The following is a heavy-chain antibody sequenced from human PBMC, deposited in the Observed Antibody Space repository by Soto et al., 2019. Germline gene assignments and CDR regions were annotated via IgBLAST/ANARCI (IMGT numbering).Heavy chain of an antibody. D-gene: IGHD3-3*01. Sequence: GGSLRLSCAASGFTFSNAWMNWVRQAPGKGLEWVGRIKSKTDGGTTDYAAPVKGRFTISRDDSKNTLYLQMNSLKTEDTAVYYCTTDLGFLEWLLDYYYYGMDVWGQGTTVTVSS. V-gene: IGHV3-15*07. J-gene: IGHJ6*02. CDR3: TTDLGFLEWLLDYYYYGMDV. CDR1: GFTFSNAW. CDR2: IKSKTDGGTT.